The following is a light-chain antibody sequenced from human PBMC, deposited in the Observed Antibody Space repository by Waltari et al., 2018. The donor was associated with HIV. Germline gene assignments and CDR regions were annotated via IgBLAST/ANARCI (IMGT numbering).Light chain of an antibody. Sequence: QSVLTQPPSASGTPGQRVTISCSGSSPHIGSNTVNWYQQLPGTAPKLLIYSNYHRPSGVPDRFSGSKSGTSASLAISGLQSEDEADYYCATWDDSLNGRVFGGGTKLTVL. J-gene: IGLJ3*02. CDR1: SPHIGSNT. CDR3: ATWDDSLNGRV. CDR2: SNY. V-gene: IGLV1-44*01.